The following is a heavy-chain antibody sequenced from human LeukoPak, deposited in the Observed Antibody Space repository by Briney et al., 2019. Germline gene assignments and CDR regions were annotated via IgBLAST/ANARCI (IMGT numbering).Heavy chain of an antibody. CDR3: ARLPYGSSWYDYYYGMDV. CDR2: IYTSGST. V-gene: IGHV4-61*02. D-gene: IGHD6-13*01. J-gene: IGHJ6*02. Sequence: PSQTLSLTCTVSGGSISSGSYYWSWIRQPAGKGLEWIGRIYTSGSTNYNPSLKSRVTISVDTSKNQFSLKLSSVTAADTAVYYCARLPYGSSWYDYYYGMDVWGQGTTVTVSS. CDR1: GGSISSGSYY.